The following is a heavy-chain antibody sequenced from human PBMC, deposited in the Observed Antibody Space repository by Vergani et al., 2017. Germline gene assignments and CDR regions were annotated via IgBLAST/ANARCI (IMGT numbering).Heavy chain of an antibody. CDR2: IYPGDSDT. CDR3: TRRSASGWYGGYDF. CDR1: GYTFTNYW. J-gene: IGHJ4*02. D-gene: IGHD6-19*01. V-gene: IGHV5-51*01. Sequence: EVQLVQSGEEVKKPGESLQISCKTSGYTFTNYWIGWVRQLPGKGLEWMGIIYPGDSDTRYSPSFQGQVTISADRSISTAYLQWSSLKASDSAMYYCTRRSASGWYGGYDFWGLGSQVTVSP.